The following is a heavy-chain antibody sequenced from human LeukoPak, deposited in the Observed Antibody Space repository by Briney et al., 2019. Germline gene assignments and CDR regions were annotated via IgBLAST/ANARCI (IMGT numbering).Heavy chain of an antibody. CDR2: IQQDGSEK. CDR3: ARGDSSGYYSGDY. J-gene: IGHJ4*02. D-gene: IGHD3-22*01. CDR1: GFTFSSYW. Sequence: PGGSLRLSCAASGFTFSSYWMIWVRQAPGKGLEWVANIQQDGSEKYYVDSVKGRFTISRDNAENSLYLQMDSLRADDTAVYYCARGDSSGYYSGDYWGQGTLVTVSS. V-gene: IGHV3-7*02.